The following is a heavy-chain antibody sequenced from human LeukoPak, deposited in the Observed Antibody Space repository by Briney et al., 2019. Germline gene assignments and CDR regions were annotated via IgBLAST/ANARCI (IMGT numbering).Heavy chain of an antibody. J-gene: IGHJ4*02. CDR1: GFTFSDYY. Sequence: GGSLRLSCGASGFTFSDYYMSWIRQAPGKGLEWVSYISSSGSTIYYADSVKGRFTISRDNAKNSLYLQMNSLRAEDTAVYYCASGSYDYVWDYWGQGTLVTVSS. V-gene: IGHV3-11*04. CDR3: ASGSYDYVWDY. D-gene: IGHD3-16*01. CDR2: ISSSGSTI.